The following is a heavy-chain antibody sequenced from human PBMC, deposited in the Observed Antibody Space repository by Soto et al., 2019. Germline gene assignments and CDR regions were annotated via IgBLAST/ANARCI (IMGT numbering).Heavy chain of an antibody. CDR2: IDSRSTTI. J-gene: IGHJ4*02. D-gene: IGHD2-21*02. CDR1: GFTFSSYS. V-gene: IGHV3-48*02. Sequence: EVQLVESGGGLVQPGGSLRLSCAASGFTFSSYSMNWVRQAPGKGLEWVSYIDSRSTTIYYADSVKGRFTVSRDNAKNSLYLQMNSLRDDDTAVYYCARDGRPLTDWGQGTLVTVSS. CDR3: ARDGRPLTD.